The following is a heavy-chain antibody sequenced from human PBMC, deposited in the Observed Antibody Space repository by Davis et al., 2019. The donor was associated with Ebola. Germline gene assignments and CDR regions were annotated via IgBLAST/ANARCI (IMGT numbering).Heavy chain of an antibody. J-gene: IGHJ4*02. CDR2: IKSNVDGGTT. V-gene: IGHV3-15*01. CDR3: TAEAGISF. D-gene: IGHD3-3*02. Sequence: GESLKISCAASGFTFSNARMSWVRQAPGKGLEWVGRIKSNVDGGTTDYAAPVKGRFTISRDDSKNTLYLQMNSLKTEDTAVYYCTAEAGISFWGQGTLVTVSS. CDR1: GFTFSNAR.